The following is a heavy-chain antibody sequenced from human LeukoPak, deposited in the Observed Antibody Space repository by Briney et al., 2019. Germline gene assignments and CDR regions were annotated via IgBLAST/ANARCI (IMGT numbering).Heavy chain of an antibody. CDR1: GFTFSSYA. D-gene: IGHD2-21*01. CDR2: VSDSGATK. CDR3: AKDGAYCGGDCQGNY. J-gene: IGHJ4*02. Sequence: GGSLRLSCAASGFTFSSYAMSWVRQAPGKGPEWVSIVSDSGATKYSADSVKGRFTISRDNSKNTLYLQMNSLRAEDTAVYYCAKDGAYCGGDCQGNYWGQGTMVTVSS. V-gene: IGHV3-23*01.